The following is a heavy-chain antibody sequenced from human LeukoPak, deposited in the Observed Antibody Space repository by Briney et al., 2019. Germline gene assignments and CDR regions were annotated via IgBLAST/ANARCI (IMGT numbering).Heavy chain of an antibody. CDR3: ATEVGYSGSYYVYYFDY. CDR2: INPSGGST. J-gene: IGHJ4*02. CDR1: GYTFTSYY. Sequence: ASVKVSCKASGYTFTSYYMHWVRQAPGQGLEWMGIINPSGGSTSYAQKFQGRVTMTRDTSTSTAYMELSSLRSEDTAVYYCATEVGYSGSYYVYYFDYWGRGTLVTVSS. D-gene: IGHD1-26*01. V-gene: IGHV1-46*01.